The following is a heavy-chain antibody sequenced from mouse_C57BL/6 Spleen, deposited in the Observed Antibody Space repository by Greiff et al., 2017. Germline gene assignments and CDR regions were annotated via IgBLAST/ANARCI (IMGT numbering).Heavy chain of an antibody. CDR1: GFTFNTYA. D-gene: IGHD2-5*01. CDR2: IRSKSSNYAT. Sequence: DVKLQESGGGLVQPKGSLKLSCAASGFTFNTYAMHWVRQAPGKGLEWVARIRSKSSNYATYYADSVKDRFTISRDDSQSMLYLQMNNLKTEDTAMYYCVRGGHYSNRYYAMDYWGQGTSVTVSS. CDR3: VRGGHYSNRYYAMDY. V-gene: IGHV10-3*01. J-gene: IGHJ4*01.